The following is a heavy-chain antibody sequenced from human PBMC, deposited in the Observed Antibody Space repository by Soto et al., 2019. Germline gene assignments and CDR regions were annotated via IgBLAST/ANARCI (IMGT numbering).Heavy chain of an antibody. CDR1: GFTVSSNY. CDR3: AREGSSGKTYYYYYGMDV. J-gene: IGHJ6*02. CDR2: IYSGGST. D-gene: IGHD6-13*01. Sequence: GSLRLSCAASGFTVSSNYMSWVRQAPGKGLEWVSVIYSGGSTYYADSVKGRFTISRDNSKNTLYLQMNSLRAEDTAVYYCAREGSSGKTYYYYYGMDVWGQGTTVTVSS. V-gene: IGHV3-66*01.